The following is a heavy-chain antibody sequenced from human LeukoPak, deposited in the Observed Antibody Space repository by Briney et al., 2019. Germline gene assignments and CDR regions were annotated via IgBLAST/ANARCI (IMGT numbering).Heavy chain of an antibody. CDR2: IIPIFGTA. CDR3: ARGDYGDYYFDY. D-gene: IGHD4-17*01. Sequence: SVKVSCKASGGTFSSYAISWVRQAPGQGLEWMGGIIPIFGTANYARKFQGRVTITADKSTSTAYMELSSLRSEDTAVYYCARGDYGDYYFDYWGQGTLVTVSS. J-gene: IGHJ4*02. CDR1: GGTFSSYA. V-gene: IGHV1-69*06.